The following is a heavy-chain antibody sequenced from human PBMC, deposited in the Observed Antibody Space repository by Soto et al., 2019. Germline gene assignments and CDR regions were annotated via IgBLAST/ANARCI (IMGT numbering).Heavy chain of an antibody. D-gene: IGHD2-8*02. CDR2: ISQSGEST. Sequence: PGGSLRLSCAASGFTFSFFAMSWVRQGPGKRLEWVSGISQSGESTHYADSVKGRFTISRDNAKNTLDLQMNSLRAEDTAVYYCAKGTGGTSYIFDHWGQGTLVTVSS. J-gene: IGHJ4*02. V-gene: IGHV3-23*01. CDR3: AKGTGGTSYIFDH. CDR1: GFTFSFFA.